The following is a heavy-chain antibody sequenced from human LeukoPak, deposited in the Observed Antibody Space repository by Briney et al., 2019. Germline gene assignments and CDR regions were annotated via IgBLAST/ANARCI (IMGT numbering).Heavy chain of an antibody. CDR3: ARAGPLRYFDWLLSSIGYYYMDV. J-gene: IGHJ6*03. Sequence: ASVKVSCKASGYTFTGYYMHCVRQAPGQGLEWIGWINPNSGGTNYAQKFQGRVTMTRDTSISTAYMELSRLRSDDTAVYYCARAGPLRYFDWLLSSIGYYYMDVWGKGTTVTVSS. CDR2: INPNSGGT. D-gene: IGHD3-9*01. CDR1: GYTFTGYY. V-gene: IGHV1-2*02.